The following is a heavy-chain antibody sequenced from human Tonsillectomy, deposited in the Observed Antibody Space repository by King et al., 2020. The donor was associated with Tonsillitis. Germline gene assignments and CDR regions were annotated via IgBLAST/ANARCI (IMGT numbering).Heavy chain of an antibody. V-gene: IGHV4-31*03. CDR2: IYYSGGT. CDR3: ARSHDGGTYN. D-gene: IGHD1-26*01. J-gene: IGHJ4*02. CDR1: GGSISSGGYY. Sequence: QLQESGPGLVKPSQTLSLTCTVSGGSISSGGYYCNWIRQHPGKGLEWIGYIYYSGGTYYNPSLKSRVTISVDTSKNQFSLKLSSVTAADTAVYYCARSHDGGTYNWGQGTLVTVSS.